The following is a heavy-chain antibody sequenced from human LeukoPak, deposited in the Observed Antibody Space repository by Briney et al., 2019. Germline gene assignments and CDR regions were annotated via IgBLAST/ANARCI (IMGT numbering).Heavy chain of an antibody. Sequence: ASVKVSCKASGGTFSSYAISWVRQAPGQGLEWMGGIIPIFGTANYAQKFQGRVTITADESTSTAYMELSSLRSEDTAVYYCARSLPGIAAAGYNWFDPWGQGTLVTVSS. CDR3: ARSLPGIAAAGYNWFDP. CDR2: IIPIFGTA. V-gene: IGHV1-69*13. D-gene: IGHD6-13*01. CDR1: GGTFSSYA. J-gene: IGHJ5*02.